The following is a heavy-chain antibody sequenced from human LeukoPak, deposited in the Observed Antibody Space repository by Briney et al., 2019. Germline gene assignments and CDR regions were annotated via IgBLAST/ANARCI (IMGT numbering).Heavy chain of an antibody. CDR2: ISAYNGNT. CDR1: GYTFTRYG. V-gene: IGHV1-18*01. D-gene: IGHD3-10*01. CDR3: ARVPHYYGSGSYNY. Sequence: VASVKVSCKASGYTFTRYGISWVRQAPGQGLEWIGWISAYNGNTNYAQNLQGRVTMTTDTSTSTAYMELRSLRSDDTAVYYCARVPHYYGSGSYNYWGQGTLVTVSS. J-gene: IGHJ4*02.